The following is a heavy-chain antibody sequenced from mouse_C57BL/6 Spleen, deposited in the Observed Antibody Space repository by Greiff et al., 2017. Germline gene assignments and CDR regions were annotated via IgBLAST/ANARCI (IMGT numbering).Heavy chain of an antibody. CDR1: GYTFTDYE. D-gene: IGHD1-1*01. Sequence: VKLQQSGAELVRPGASVTLSCKASGYTFTDYEMHWVKQTPVHGLEWIGAIDPETGGTAYNQKFKGKAILTADKSSSTAYMELRSLTSEDSAVYYCTRGVYYYGSLYYFDYWGQGTTLTVSS. CDR2: IDPETGGT. J-gene: IGHJ2*01. V-gene: IGHV1-15*01. CDR3: TRGVYYYGSLYYFDY.